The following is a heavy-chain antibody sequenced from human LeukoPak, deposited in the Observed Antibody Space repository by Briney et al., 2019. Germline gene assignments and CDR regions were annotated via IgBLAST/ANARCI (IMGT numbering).Heavy chain of an antibody. CDR3: ERTPGIAVAGSGC. V-gene: IGHV1-2*02. Sequence: ASVKVSCKASGYTFTGYYMHWVRQAPGQGLEWMGWINPNSGGTNYAQKFQGRVTMTRDTSISTAYMELSRLRSDDTAVYYCERTPGIAVAGSGCWGQGTLVTVSS. CDR1: GYTFTGYY. D-gene: IGHD6-19*01. J-gene: IGHJ4*02. CDR2: INPNSGGT.